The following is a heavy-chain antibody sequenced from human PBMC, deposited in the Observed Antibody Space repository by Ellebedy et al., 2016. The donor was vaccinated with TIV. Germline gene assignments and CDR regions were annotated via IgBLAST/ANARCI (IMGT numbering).Heavy chain of an antibody. D-gene: IGHD3-10*01. Sequence: SLKISXAASGFTFDDYAMHWVRQAPGKGLEWVSGISWNSGSIGYADSVKGRFTISRDNAKNSLYLQMNSLRAEDTALYYCAKVVGGSGSRKYYYYGMDVWGQGTTVTVSS. J-gene: IGHJ6*02. CDR3: AKVVGGSGSRKYYYYGMDV. CDR1: GFTFDDYA. V-gene: IGHV3-9*01. CDR2: ISWNSGSI.